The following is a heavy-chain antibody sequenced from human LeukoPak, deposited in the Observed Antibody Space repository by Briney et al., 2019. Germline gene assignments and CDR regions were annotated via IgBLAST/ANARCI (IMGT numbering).Heavy chain of an antibody. Sequence: ASVKVSCKTSGYTFTGYYMHWVRHAPGQGLEWMGWISPNSGGTNYAQKFQGRVTMTRDTSISTDYMELSRLRSDDTAVYYCARGRFLEWRKSPDAFDIWGQGTMVTVSS. J-gene: IGHJ3*02. D-gene: IGHD3-3*01. CDR1: GYTFTGYY. CDR2: ISPNSGGT. V-gene: IGHV1-2*02. CDR3: ARGRFLEWRKSPDAFDI.